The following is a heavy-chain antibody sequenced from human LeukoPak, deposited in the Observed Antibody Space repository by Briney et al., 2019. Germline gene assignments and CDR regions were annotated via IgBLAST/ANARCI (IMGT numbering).Heavy chain of an antibody. CDR2: ISASGTSI. V-gene: IGHV3-11*01. Sequence: PGGSLRLSCTASELTLSDYYINWIRQAPGKGLEWISYISASGTSIYHADSVKGRFSVSRDNANNSVFLQMDGLRVEDSAVYFCTRDPEYSDTWSQGTLVTVSP. D-gene: IGHD4-11*01. CDR3: TRDPEYSDT. CDR1: ELTLSDYY. J-gene: IGHJ5*02.